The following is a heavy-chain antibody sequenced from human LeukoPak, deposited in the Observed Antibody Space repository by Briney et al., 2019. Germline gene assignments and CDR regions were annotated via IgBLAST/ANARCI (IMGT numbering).Heavy chain of an antibody. CDR1: GYTFTNYF. J-gene: IGHJ5*02. CDR2: MNPNSGNT. Sequence: ASVKVSCKASGYTFTNYFMHWVRQATGQGLEWMGWMNPNSGNTGYAQKFQGRVTITRNTSISTAYMELSSLRSEDTAVYYCARARPVIRYGSGSRPRRWFDPWGQGTLVTVSS. D-gene: IGHD3-10*01. CDR3: ARARPVIRYGSGSRPRRWFDP. V-gene: IGHV1-8*03.